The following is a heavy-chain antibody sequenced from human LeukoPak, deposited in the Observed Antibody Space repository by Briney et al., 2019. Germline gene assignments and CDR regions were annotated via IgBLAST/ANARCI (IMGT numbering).Heavy chain of an antibody. Sequence: GRSLRLSCAASGFTFSNYWMLRVRQAPGKGLMWVSLISTDGKSTRYAESVKGRFTISRDNAKNALYLQMDILRVEDTALYFCVRDYQFIQEVWGQGTTVTVSS. V-gene: IGHV3-74*01. CDR3: VRDYQFIQEV. CDR1: GFTFSNYW. J-gene: IGHJ6*02. CDR2: ISTDGKST. D-gene: IGHD2-2*01.